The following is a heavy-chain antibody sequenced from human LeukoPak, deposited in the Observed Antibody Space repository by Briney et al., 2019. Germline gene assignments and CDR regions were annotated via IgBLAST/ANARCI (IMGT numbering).Heavy chain of an antibody. CDR1: GFTFSNSW. CDR2: MKPDGSEK. J-gene: IGHJ4*02. D-gene: IGHD3-16*01. V-gene: IGHV3-7*01. CDR3: ARPRWGD. Sequence: GGSLRLSCAASGFTFSNSWMSGVRQAPGKGLEWVANMKPDGSEKYYVDSVKGRFTISRDNAKKSLYLQMNNLRAEDTAVYYCARPRWGDWGQGTLATVSS.